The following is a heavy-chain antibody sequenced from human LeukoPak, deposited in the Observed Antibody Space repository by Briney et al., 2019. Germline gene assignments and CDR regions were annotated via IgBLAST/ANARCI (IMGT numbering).Heavy chain of an antibody. J-gene: IGHJ6*04. D-gene: IGHD3-3*01. V-gene: IGHV3-21*01. CDR3: ARGGSRAISGVVMADV. CDR2: ISGSGSYI. CDR1: GFTFSSYS. Sequence: PGGSLRLSCAASGFTFSSYSINWVRQAPGKGLEWVSSISGSGSYIYYAASVKGRFTISRDNAKNSLYLQMNSLRAEDTAVYYCARGGSRAISGVVMADVWGKGTTVTVSS.